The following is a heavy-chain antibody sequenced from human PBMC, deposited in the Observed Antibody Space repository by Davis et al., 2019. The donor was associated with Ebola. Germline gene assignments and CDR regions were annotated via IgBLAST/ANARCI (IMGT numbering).Heavy chain of an antibody. CDR1: GGSFSASY. CDR2: TNHGGTT. V-gene: IGHV4-34*01. CDR3: ARGLPSMYSGSYFIY. Sequence: LETLSLTCAVYGGSFSASYWTWIRQPPGKGLEWIGETNHGGTTNYNPSLKSRVTISVDTSKNQFSLKLSSVTAADTAVYYCARGLPSMYSGSYFIYWGHGTLVTVSS. D-gene: IGHD1-26*01. J-gene: IGHJ4*01.